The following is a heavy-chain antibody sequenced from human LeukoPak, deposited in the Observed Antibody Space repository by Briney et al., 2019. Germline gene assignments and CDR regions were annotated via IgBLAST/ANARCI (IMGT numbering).Heavy chain of an antibody. CDR2: IYYSGST. J-gene: IGHJ5*02. CDR1: GGSISSYY. Sequence: SETLSFTCAVSGGSISSYYWSWIRQPPGKGLEWIGYIYYSGSTNYNPSLKSRVTISVDTSKNQFSLKLSSVTASDTAVYYCARERGPVDSSWFDPWGQGTLVTVSS. CDR3: ARERGPVDSSWFDP. D-gene: IGHD3/OR15-3a*01. V-gene: IGHV4-59*01.